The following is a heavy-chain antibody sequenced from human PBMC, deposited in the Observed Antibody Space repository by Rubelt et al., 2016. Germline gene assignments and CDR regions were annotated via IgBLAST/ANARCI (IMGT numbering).Heavy chain of an antibody. Sequence: QVQLVQSGAEVKKPGASVKVSCKASGYTFTSYYMHWVRQAPGQGLEWMGIINPSGGSTSYEQKFQGGVTMTRDKSTSTVDMELGSLRSEDTAVYYCARSPRYDFEDNWFDPWGQGTLVTVSS. CDR2: INPSGGST. J-gene: IGHJ5*02. V-gene: IGHV1-46*01. CDR1: GYTFTSYY. CDR3: ARSPRYDFEDNWFDP. D-gene: IGHD3-3*01.